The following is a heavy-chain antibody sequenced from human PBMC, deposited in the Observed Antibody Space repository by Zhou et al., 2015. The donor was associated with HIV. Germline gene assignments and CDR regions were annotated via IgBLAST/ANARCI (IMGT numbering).Heavy chain of an antibody. CDR2: IIPIFGTA. J-gene: IGHJ4*02. CDR1: GGTFSNYA. CDR3: ARDRDTAMVKYFDY. V-gene: IGHV1-69*01. D-gene: IGHD5-18*01. Sequence: QVQLVQSGAEVKKPGSSVKVSCKASGGTFSNYAISWVRQAPGQGLEWMGGIIPIFGTANYAQKFHGRVTITADESTSTAYMELSSLRSEDTAVYYCARDRDTAMVKYFDYWGQGTLVTVSS.